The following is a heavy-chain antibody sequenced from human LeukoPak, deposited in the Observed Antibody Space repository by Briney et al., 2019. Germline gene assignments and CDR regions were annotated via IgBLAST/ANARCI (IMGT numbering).Heavy chain of an antibody. CDR2: ISGSGGST. J-gene: IGHJ1*01. CDR3: AKHSSGWFGFRYFQH. V-gene: IGHV3-23*01. CDR1: GFTFSSYA. Sequence: PGGSLRLSCAASGFTFSSYAMSWVRQAPGKGLEWVSAISGSGGSTYYADSVKGRFTISRDNSKNTLYLQMDTLRADDTAVYYCAKHSSGWFGFRYFQHWGQGTLAIVSS. D-gene: IGHD6-19*01.